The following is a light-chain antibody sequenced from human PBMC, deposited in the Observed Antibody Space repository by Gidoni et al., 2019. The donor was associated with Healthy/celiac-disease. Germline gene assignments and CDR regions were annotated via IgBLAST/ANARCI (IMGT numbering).Light chain of an antibody. J-gene: IGLJ1*01. CDR3: GADHGSGSNFVWV. CDR1: SGYSNYK. V-gene: IGLV9-49*01. CDR2: VGTGGIVG. Sequence: QPVLTQPPSASASLGASVTPTCTLSSGYSNYKVDWYQQRPGKGPRFVMRVGTGGIVGSKGDGIPDLFSVLGSGLNRYLTIKNIQEEDESDYHCGADHGSGSNFVWVFGTGTKVTVL.